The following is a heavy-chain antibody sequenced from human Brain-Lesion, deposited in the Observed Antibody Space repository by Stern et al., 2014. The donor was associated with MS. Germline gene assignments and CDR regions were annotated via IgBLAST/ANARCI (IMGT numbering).Heavy chain of an antibody. CDR1: GGSISSGSDY. Sequence: QLVESGPGLVKPSQTLSLTCTVSGGSISSGSDYWSWIRQPVGKGLEWIGRIHPSGSAFYPPSLKSRVTISTDTSMNQFSLELNSATAADTAIYYCASGYRIFDYWGQGILVTVSS. CDR3: ASGYRIFDY. CDR2: IHPSGSA. D-gene: IGHD5-18*01. J-gene: IGHJ4*02. V-gene: IGHV4-61*02.